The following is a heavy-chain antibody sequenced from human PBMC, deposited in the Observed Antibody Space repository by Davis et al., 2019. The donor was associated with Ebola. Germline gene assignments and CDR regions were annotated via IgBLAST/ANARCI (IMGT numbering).Heavy chain of an antibody. CDR2: IYYSGST. V-gene: IGHV4-59*01. CDR3: ARATSYYGSRSYYNVWGWFDP. J-gene: IGHJ5*02. D-gene: IGHD3-10*01. CDR1: GGSISSYY. Sequence: SETLSLTCTVSGGSISSYYWSWIRQPPGKGLEWIGYIYYSGSTNYNPSLKSRVTISVDTSKNQFSLKLSSVTAADTAVYYCARATSYYGSRSYYNVWGWFDPWGQGTLVTVSS.